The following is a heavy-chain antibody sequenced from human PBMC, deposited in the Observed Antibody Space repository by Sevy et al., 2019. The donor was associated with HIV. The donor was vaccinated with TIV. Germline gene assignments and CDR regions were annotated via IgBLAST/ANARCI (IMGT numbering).Heavy chain of an antibody. CDR2: ISYDGSDK. V-gene: IGHV3-30*18. J-gene: IGHJ4*02. CDR1: GFTFSSYG. Sequence: GGFLRLSCAASGFTFSSYGMHWVRQAPGKGLEWVAVISYDGSDKFYADSVKGRFTISRDNSKNTVYLQMNSLGPEDAAVYYCAKDILGDYYDSSGVLDYWGQGTLVTVSS. D-gene: IGHD3-22*01. CDR3: AKDILGDYYDSSGVLDY.